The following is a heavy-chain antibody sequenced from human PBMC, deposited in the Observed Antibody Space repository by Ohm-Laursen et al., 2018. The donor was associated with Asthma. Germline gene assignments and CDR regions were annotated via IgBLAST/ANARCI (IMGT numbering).Heavy chain of an antibody. V-gene: IGHV4-30-4*02. CDR1: GGSVSSGSYY. Sequence: SDTLSLTCTVSGGSVSSGSYYWSWIRQPPGKGLEWIGYIYYSGSTYYNPSLKSRVTISVDTSKNQFSLKLSSVTAADTAVYYCARDWFGYGDSLWGQGTLVTVSS. CDR3: ARDWFGYGDSL. CDR2: IYYSGST. D-gene: IGHD4-17*01. J-gene: IGHJ4*02.